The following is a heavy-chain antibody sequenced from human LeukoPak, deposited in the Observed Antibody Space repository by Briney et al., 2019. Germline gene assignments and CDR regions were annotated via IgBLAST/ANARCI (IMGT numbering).Heavy chain of an antibody. CDR3: AREYPKGGSYRFDP. J-gene: IGHJ5*02. V-gene: IGHV4-34*01. CDR1: GESFSGYY. D-gene: IGHD1-26*01. Sequence: ASETLSLTCAVYGESFSGYYWSWIRQPPGKGLEWIGEINHSGSTNYNPSLKSRVTISVDTSKNYFSLKLSSVTAADTAVYYCAREYPKGGSYRFDPWGQGTLVTVSS. CDR2: INHSGST.